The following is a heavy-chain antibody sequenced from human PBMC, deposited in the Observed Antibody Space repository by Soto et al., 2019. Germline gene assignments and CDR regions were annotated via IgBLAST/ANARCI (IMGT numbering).Heavy chain of an antibody. V-gene: IGHV1-2*04. J-gene: IGHJ6*03. CDR2: INPNGGVT. CDR1: GDSFNDYY. CDR3: ARGSGGATPTLDCFSFDIDV. Sequence: QVQLVQSGAEVRKPGASATVSCRSSGDSFNDYYIHWVRQAPGQGDVWMGWINPNGGVTKYAQKFQGWVIMTRDQAIRTVYMQLSRPRSDDTAVYYCARGSGGATPTLDCFSFDIDVWGTGTKVTVSS. D-gene: IGHD2-15*01.